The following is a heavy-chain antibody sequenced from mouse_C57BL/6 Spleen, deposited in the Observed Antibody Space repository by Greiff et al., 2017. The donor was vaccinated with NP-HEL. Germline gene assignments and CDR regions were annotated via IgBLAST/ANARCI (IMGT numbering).Heavy chain of an antibody. V-gene: IGHV1-34*01. CDR2: IYPGNGGN. Sequence: VQLQQSGPELVKPGVAVKVDCKAAGHRLACYGGQLVGGVHGKSLDVIGYIYPGNGGNGYNQKFKGKATLTVDKSSSTAYMELRSLTSEDSAVYYCARRGGKGAMDYWGQGTSVTVSS. CDR1: GHRLACYG. J-gene: IGHJ4*01. D-gene: IGHD1-1*02. CDR3: ARRGGKGAMDY.